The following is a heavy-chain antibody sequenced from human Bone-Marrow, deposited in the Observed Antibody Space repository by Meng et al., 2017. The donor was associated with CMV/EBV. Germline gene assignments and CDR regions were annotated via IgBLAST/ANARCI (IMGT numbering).Heavy chain of an antibody. CDR3: ARLYCSSTSCFGDMDV. Sequence: ASVKVSCKASGYTFTNYGISWVRQAPGRGLEWMGWISVYNDNINSAQKFQGRVTMTTDTSTSTAYMELRSLRSDDTAVYYCARLYCSSTSCFGDMDVWGQGTTVTVSS. J-gene: IGHJ6*02. CDR2: ISVYNDNI. V-gene: IGHV1-18*01. D-gene: IGHD2-2*01. CDR1: GYTFTNYG.